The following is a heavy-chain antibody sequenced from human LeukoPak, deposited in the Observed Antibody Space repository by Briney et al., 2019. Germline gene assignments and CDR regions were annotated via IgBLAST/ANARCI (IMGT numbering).Heavy chain of an antibody. CDR1: GGSISSGSYY. V-gene: IGHV4-61*02. CDR3: ARDRLEGYSYDGI. J-gene: IGHJ4*02. Sequence: SETLSLTFTVSGGSISSGSYYWSWIRQPAGKGLEWIGRIYTSGSTNYNPSLKSRVTISVDTSKNQFSLKLSSVTAADTAVYYCARDRLEGYSYDGIWGQGTLVTVSS. D-gene: IGHD5-18*01. CDR2: IYTSGST.